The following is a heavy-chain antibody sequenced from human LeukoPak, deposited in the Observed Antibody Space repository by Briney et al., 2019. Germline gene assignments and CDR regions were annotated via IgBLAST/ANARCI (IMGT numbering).Heavy chain of an antibody. CDR2: ISAYNGNT. CDR1: GYTFTSYG. J-gene: IGHJ3*02. Sequence: ASVKVSCKASGYTFTSYGFSWVRQAPGQGLEWMGWISAYNGNTNYAQKLQGRVTMTTDTSTSTAYMELRSLRSDDTAVYYCARDSRVTMIVVAHHAFDIWGQGTMVTVSS. D-gene: IGHD3-22*01. CDR3: ARDSRVTMIVVAHHAFDI. V-gene: IGHV1-18*01.